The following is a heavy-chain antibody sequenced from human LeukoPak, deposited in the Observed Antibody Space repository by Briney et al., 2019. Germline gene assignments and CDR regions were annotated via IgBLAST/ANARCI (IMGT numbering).Heavy chain of an antibody. CDR3: ARGGYCSGGSCYCVYWFDP. CDR2: IYYSGST. V-gene: IGHV4-59*01. D-gene: IGHD2-15*01. J-gene: IGHJ5*02. Sequence: SETLSLTCTVSVGSISSYYWSWIRQPPGKGLEWIGHIYYSGSTNCNPSLKSRVTISVDTSKNQFSLKLSSVTAADTAVYYCARGGYCSGGSCYCVYWFDPWGQGTLVTVSS. CDR1: VGSISSYY.